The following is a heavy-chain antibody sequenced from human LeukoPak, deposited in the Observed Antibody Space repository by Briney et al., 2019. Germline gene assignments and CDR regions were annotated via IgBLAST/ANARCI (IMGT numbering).Heavy chain of an antibody. D-gene: IGHD2-8*01. V-gene: IGHV4-59*12. CDR2: IYYSGST. CDR3: SRENGAFSPFGY. CDR1: GGSISSYY. J-gene: IGHJ4*02. Sequence: TSETLSLTCTVSGGSISSYYWSWIRQPPGKGLEWIGYIYYSGSTNYNPSLKSRVTVSLDKSKNHLSLNLTSVTAADTAVYYCSRENGAFSPFGYWGQGTLVTVPS.